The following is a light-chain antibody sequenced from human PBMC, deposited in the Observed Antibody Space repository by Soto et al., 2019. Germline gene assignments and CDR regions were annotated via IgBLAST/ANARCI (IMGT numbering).Light chain of an antibody. V-gene: IGKV1-5*01. J-gene: IGKJ1*01. CDR1: QSISSW. CDR3: QQYNSYWT. CDR2: DAS. Sequence: DIQMTHSPSTLSASVGDRVTITCLASQSISSWLAWYQQRPGKAPKLLIYDASSLESGVPSRFSGSGSGTEFTLTISSLQPDDFATYYCQQYNSYWTFGQGTKVDNK.